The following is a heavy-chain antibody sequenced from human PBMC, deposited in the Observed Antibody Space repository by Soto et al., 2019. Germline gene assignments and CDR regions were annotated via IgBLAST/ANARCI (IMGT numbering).Heavy chain of an antibody. V-gene: IGHV3-23*01. D-gene: IGHD1-26*01. CDR2: ISGSGGST. J-gene: IGHJ4*02. CDR3: AKEGSGSYHPIAY. Sequence: EVQLLESGGGLAQPGGSLRLSCAASGFTFSSYAMSWVRQAPGKGLEWVSGISGSGGSTYSADSVKGRFTISRDNSKNTLYLQTNCLRADDTAVYYCAKEGSGSYHPIAYWGQGTLVTVSS. CDR1: GFTFSSYA.